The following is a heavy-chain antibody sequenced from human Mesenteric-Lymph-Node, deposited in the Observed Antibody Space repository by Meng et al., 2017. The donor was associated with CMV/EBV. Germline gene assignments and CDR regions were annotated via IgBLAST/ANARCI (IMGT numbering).Heavy chain of an antibody. D-gene: IGHD2-15*01. CDR3: ARDRDCSGGSCYSDY. CDR2: IKQDGSEK. CDR1: GFTFSSYW. V-gene: IGHV3-7*01. Sequence: GESLKISCAASGFTFSSYWMSWVRQAPGKGLAWVANIKQDGSEKYYADSVKGRFTVSRDNAKNSLYLQMNSLSAEDTAVYYCARDRDCSGGSCYSDYWGQGTLVTVSS. J-gene: IGHJ4*02.